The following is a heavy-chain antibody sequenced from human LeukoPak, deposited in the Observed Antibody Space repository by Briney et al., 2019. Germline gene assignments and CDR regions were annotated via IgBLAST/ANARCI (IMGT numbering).Heavy chain of an antibody. Sequence: SETLSLTCAVYGGSFSGYYWSWIRQPPGKGLEWIGYIYHSGSTNYNPSLKSRVTISVETSQNQFSLKLSSVTAADTAVYYCARDGYSGSDALWGQGTLVTVSS. CDR1: GGSFSGYY. D-gene: IGHD5-12*01. CDR3: ARDGYSGSDAL. CDR2: IYHSGST. J-gene: IGHJ4*02. V-gene: IGHV4-59*01.